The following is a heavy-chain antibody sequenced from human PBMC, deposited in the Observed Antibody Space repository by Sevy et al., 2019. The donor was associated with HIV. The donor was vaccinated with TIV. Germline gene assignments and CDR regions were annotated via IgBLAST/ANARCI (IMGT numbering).Heavy chain of an antibody. D-gene: IGHD6-13*01. CDR2: IGRSGDT. J-gene: IGHJ3*01. Sequence: GGSLRLSCAATAFTFSSYDMHWVRQVAGKGLEWVSSIGRSGDTYFAGSVKGRFTISRDNVKNYLYLQMSSLRAGDTAVYYCARETAADAFDVWGQGTFVTVSS. CDR1: AFTFSSYD. CDR3: ARETAADAFDV. V-gene: IGHV3-13*01.